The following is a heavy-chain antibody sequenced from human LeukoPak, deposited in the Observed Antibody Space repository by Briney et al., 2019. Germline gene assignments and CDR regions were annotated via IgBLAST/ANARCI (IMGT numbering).Heavy chain of an antibody. CDR3: ARGIVATITGAYYFDY. J-gene: IGHJ4*02. CDR2: INPSGGST. CDR1: GYTFTSYY. Sequence: ASVKVSCKASGYTFTSYYMHWVRQAPGQGLEWMGIINPSGGSTSYAQKFQGRVTMTRDTSISTAYMELSRLRSDDTAVYYCARGIVATITGAYYFDYWGQGTLVTVSS. V-gene: IGHV1-46*01. D-gene: IGHD5-12*01.